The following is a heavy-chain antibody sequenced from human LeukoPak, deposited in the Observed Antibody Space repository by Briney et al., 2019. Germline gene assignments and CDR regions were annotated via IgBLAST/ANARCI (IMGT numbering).Heavy chain of an antibody. V-gene: IGHV4-59*08. CDR1: GVSIFSYY. D-gene: IGHD3-9*01. Sequence: TTSETLSLTCSVSGVSIFSYYWNWIRQPPGKGLGWIGYTHYSGNTKYNPSLRSRVTISVDTSKNQFSLTLSSATAADTAVYYCASGRSIRYFDYWGQGTLLTVSS. CDR2: THYSGNT. CDR3: ASGRSIRYFDY. J-gene: IGHJ4*02.